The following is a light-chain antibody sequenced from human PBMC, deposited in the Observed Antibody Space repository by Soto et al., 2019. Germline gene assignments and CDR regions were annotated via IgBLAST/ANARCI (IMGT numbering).Light chain of an antibody. CDR2: SNN. CDR1: TSNIGSNT. J-gene: IGLJ2*01. Sequence: SALTQPPSASGTAGQRVTISCSGSTSNIGSNTVNWYQQLPGTAPRTLIYSNNQRPSGVPDRFSGSKSGNTASLTVSGLQPEDEADYYCSSYAGSNNLLFGGGTQLTVL. CDR3: SSYAGSNNLL. V-gene: IGLV1-44*01.